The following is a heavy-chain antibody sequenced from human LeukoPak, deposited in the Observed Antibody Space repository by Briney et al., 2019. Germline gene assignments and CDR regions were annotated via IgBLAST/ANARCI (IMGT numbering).Heavy chain of an antibody. D-gene: IGHD3-10*01. CDR2: INPNSGGT. V-gene: IGHV1-2*06. CDR3: ARERARYGSGSYYSY. Sequence: GASVKVSCKASGYTFTGYYMHWVRQAPGQGLEWMGRINPNSGGTNYAQKFQGRVTMPRDTSISTAYMELSRLRSDDTAVYYCARERARYGSGSYYSYWGQGTLVTVSS. CDR1: GYTFTGYY. J-gene: IGHJ4*02.